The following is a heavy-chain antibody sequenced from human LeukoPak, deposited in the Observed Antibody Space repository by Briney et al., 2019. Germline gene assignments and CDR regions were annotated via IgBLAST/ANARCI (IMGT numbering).Heavy chain of an antibody. D-gene: IGHD1-1*01. V-gene: IGHV5-10-1*01. Sequence: GESLKISCKGSGYNFTNYWINWVRQVPGKALEWMGRIDPSDSYTNYGPSFQGHVTISADKSIGTAYPQWSSLKASDTAMYYCARLWRTTQSFDYWGQGTLVTVSS. J-gene: IGHJ4*02. CDR1: GYNFTNYW. CDR2: IDPSDSYT. CDR3: ARLWRTTQSFDY.